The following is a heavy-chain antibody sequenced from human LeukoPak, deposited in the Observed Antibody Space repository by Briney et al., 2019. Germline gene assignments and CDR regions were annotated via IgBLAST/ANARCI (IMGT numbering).Heavy chain of an antibody. CDR2: INPNSGDT. CDR1: GYTFTGYY. D-gene: IGHD6-13*01. V-gene: IGHV1-2*02. CDR3: AGDLSKQQVANWFDP. Sequence: GASVKVSCKASGYTFTGYYMHWVRQAPGQGLEWTGWINPNSGDTKYAQNFQGGVTMTRDTSISTAYMELSRLRSDDTAVYYCAGDLSKQQVANWFDPWGQGTLVTVSS. J-gene: IGHJ5*02.